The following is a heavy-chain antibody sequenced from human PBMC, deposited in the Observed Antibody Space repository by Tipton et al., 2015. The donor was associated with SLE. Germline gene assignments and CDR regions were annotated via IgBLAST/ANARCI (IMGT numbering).Heavy chain of an antibody. V-gene: IGHV4-39*07. D-gene: IGHD3-16*01. CDR1: GGSISSASYY. CDR2: SYYSGST. CDR3: ATLPGGLY. Sequence: TLSLTCTVSGGSISSASYYWGWIRQPPGKGLEWIGSSYYSGSTYYNPSLKSRLTISLDTSTNQFSLKLRSVTAADTAVYYCATLPGGLYWGQGTLVTVSS. J-gene: IGHJ4*02.